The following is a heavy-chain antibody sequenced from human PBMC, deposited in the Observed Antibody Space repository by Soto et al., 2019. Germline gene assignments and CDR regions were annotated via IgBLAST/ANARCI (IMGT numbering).Heavy chain of an antibody. V-gene: IGHV4-39*01. Sequence: QLQLQESGPGLVKPSETLSLTCSVSGGSISTSSYFWGWIRQPPGKGQEWVGAVHYSGSANYRSSLQSRVTISVDPSQNQCSLRLRSVTAADTAVYYCARHRWGSGSYSGLLDFWGQGALVTVSS. CDR1: GGSISTSSYF. J-gene: IGHJ4*02. CDR2: VHYSGSA. D-gene: IGHD3-10*01. CDR3: ARHRWGSGSYSGLLDF.